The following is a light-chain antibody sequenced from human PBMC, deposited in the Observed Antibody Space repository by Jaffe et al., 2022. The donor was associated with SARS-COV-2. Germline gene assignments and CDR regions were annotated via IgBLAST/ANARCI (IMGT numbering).Light chain of an antibody. CDR2: STS. J-gene: IGKJ2*01. CDR3: QQTYITPHT. CDR1: QDANYY. Sequence: DIQMTQSPPSLSASVGDRVTITCRASQDANYYMSWFQQIPGRAPKLIIFSTSILESGVPPRFTGGGSGTEYTLTINSLQLEDFATYFCQQTYITPHTFGQGTKLEI. V-gene: IGKV1-39*01.